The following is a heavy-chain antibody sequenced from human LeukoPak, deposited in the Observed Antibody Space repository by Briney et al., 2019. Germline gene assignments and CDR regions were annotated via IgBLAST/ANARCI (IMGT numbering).Heavy chain of an antibody. J-gene: IGHJ5*02. D-gene: IGHD5-18*01. V-gene: IGHV4-61*02. CDR2: IFTSGST. CDR3: ARGGDTVMVPLDL. CDR1: GGSISSGFYY. Sequence: SETLSLTCTVSGGSISSGFYYWSWIRQPAGKPLEWIGRIFTSGSTNYNPSLKSRVTISVDTSKNQFSLELSSVTAADTAIYYCARGGDTVMVPLDLWGQGTLVTVSS.